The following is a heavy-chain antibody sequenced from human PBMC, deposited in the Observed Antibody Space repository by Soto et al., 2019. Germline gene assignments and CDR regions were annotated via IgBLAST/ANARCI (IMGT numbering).Heavy chain of an antibody. CDR3: ARLEGLATISYYFDF. J-gene: IGHJ4*02. V-gene: IGHV4-39*01. CDR1: DDSINSDKYY. D-gene: IGHD3-9*01. CDR2: IYYRGNA. Sequence: SETLSLTCSVSDDSINSDKYYWGWIRQPPGKGLEWIGSIYYRGNAYYNPSLKTRVTISLDKSKSQFSLKLNYVTAADSAVYFCARLEGLATISYYFDFWGPGALVTVSS.